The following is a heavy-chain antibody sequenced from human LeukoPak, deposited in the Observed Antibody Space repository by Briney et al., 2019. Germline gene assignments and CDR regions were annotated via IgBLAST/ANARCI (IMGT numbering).Heavy chain of an antibody. CDR2: ISSSSSYI. D-gene: IGHD1-26*01. J-gene: IGHJ2*01. CDR1: GFTFSSYS. V-gene: IGHV3-21*01. CDR3: ASGDSGSYSDWYFDL. Sequence: GGSLRLSCAASGFTFSSYSMNWVRQAPGKGLEWVSSISSSSSYIYYADSVKGRFTISRDNAKNSLYLQMNSLRAEDTAVYYCASGDSGSYSDWYFDLWGRGTLVTVSS.